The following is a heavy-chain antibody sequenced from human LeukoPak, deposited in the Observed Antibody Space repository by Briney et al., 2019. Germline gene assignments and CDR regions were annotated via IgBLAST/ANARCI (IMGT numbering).Heavy chain of an antibody. J-gene: IGHJ4*02. CDR1: GDSINSYY. D-gene: IGHD4-23*01. CDR3: ARENNDYGGKKAFNY. CDR2: IYYSGST. Sequence: SVTLSLTCTVSGDSINSYYWSWIRQPPGKGLEWIGYIYYSGSTNYNPSLKSRVTISVDTSKNQFSLKLSSVTAADTAVYYCARENNDYGGKKAFNYWGQGTLVTVSS. V-gene: IGHV4-59*12.